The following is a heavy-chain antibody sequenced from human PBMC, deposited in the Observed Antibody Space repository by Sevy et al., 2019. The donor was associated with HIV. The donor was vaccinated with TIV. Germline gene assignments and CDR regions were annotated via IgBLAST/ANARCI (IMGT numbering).Heavy chain of an antibody. CDR2: AYYNGGT. J-gene: IGHJ4*02. D-gene: IGHD7-27*01. CDR1: GGSLNTYG. CDR3: GRDNWGSIDY. Sequence: SETLSLTCTVSGGSLNTYGWSWIRQPPGKGLEWIGYAYYNGGTNYNPSLKSRLTILVGTSERQFSMQLSSVTPADTAVYYCGRDNWGSIDYWGQGVLVTVSS. V-gene: IGHV4-59*01.